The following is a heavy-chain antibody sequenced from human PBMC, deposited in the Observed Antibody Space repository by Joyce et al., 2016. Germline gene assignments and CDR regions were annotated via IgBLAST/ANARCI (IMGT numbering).Heavy chain of an antibody. CDR2: IYFDESNK. D-gene: IGHD2-15*01. J-gene: IGHJ5*02. Sequence: QVQLVESVGGVVQPGRSLRLACLTSGFTFTSYGMHWVRQAPGKGLEWVATIYFDESNKYYGDSVKGRFIISRDISKNTLYLQMNSLRVEDTAVYFCVRDVVADAVGFHWFDPWGQGTLVTVSS. CDR1: GFTFTSYG. CDR3: VRDVVADAVGFHWFDP. V-gene: IGHV3-33*01.